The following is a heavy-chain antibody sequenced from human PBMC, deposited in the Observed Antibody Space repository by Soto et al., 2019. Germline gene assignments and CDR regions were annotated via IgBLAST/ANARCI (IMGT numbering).Heavy chain of an antibody. Sequence: PGGSLRLSCAASGFTFSSYSMNWVRQAPGKGLEWVSYISSSSSTIYYADSVKGRFTISRDNAKNSLYLQMNSLRDEDTAVYYCARDMSQQWLAPRYYYYGMDVWGQGTTVTVSS. CDR2: ISSSSSTI. D-gene: IGHD6-19*01. V-gene: IGHV3-48*02. CDR1: GFTFSSYS. CDR3: ARDMSQQWLAPRYYYYGMDV. J-gene: IGHJ6*02.